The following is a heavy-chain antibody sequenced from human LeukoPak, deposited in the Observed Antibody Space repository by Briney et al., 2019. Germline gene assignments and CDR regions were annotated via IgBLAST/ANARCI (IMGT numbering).Heavy chain of an antibody. CDR2: IIPIFGTA. V-gene: IGHV1-69*13. CDR1: GGTFSSYA. D-gene: IGHD6-19*01. CDR3: ASGYSSAVYYFDY. J-gene: IGHJ4*02. Sequence: SVKVSCKASGGTFSSYAISWVRQAPGQGLEWMGGIIPIFGTANYAQKFQGRVTITADESTSTAYMELSSLRSEDTAVYYCASGYSSAVYYFDYWGQGTLVTVSS.